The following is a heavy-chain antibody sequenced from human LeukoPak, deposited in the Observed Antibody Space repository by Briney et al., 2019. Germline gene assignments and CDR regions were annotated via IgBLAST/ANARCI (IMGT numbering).Heavy chain of an antibody. J-gene: IGHJ5*02. V-gene: IGHV3-7*01. Sequence: GGSLRLSCAASGFTFSSYWMSWVRQAPGMGLEWLANIKEDGSETYYVDSVKGRFTISRDNAKNSLYLQMNSLRVEDTAVCYCARATASNWFDPWGQGTLVTVSS. CDR2: IKEDGSET. CDR1: GFTFSSYW. CDR3: ARATASNWFDP. D-gene: IGHD2-21*01.